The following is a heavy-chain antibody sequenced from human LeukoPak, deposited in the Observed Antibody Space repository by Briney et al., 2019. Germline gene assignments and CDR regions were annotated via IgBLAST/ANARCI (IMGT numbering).Heavy chain of an antibody. CDR2: ISGGGGST. CDR3: AKEYASSLHY. J-gene: IGHJ4*02. V-gene: IGHV3-23*01. Sequence: GGSLRLSCAASGFTFSSYPMSWVREAPGKGLEWVSAISGGGGSTYYADSVKGRFTISRDNSKNTLYLQMNSLRAEDTAVYYCAKEYASSLHYWGQGTLVTVSS. CDR1: GFTFSSYP. D-gene: IGHD2-2*01.